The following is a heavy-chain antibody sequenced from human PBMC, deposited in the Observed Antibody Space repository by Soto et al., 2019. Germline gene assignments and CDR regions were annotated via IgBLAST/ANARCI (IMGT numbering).Heavy chain of an antibody. Sequence: GGSLRLSCAASGFTFSNAWMSWVRQAPGKGLEWVGRIKSKTDGGTTDYAAPVNGRFTISRDDSKNTLYLQMNSLKTEDTAVYYCTTEQYSSSSENYFDYWGQGTLVTVSS. V-gene: IGHV3-15*01. CDR1: GFTFSNAW. CDR3: TTEQYSSSSENYFDY. D-gene: IGHD6-6*01. CDR2: IKSKTDGGTT. J-gene: IGHJ4*02.